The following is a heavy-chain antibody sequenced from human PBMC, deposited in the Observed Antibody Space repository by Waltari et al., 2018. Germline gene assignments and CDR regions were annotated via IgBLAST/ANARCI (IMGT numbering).Heavy chain of an antibody. CDR3: ARDTGALWMDV. CDR2: INPSGGST. Sequence: QVQLVQSGAEVKKPGASVKISCKTSEYTVTSSYIHWVRQAPGQGLEWMGIINPSGGSTIYAQKFQGRVTMTRDTSTSTVYMELSSLRSEDTAVYYCARDTGALWMDVWGQGTTVTVSS. D-gene: IGHD2-21*01. J-gene: IGHJ6*02. V-gene: IGHV1-46*01. CDR1: EYTVTSSY.